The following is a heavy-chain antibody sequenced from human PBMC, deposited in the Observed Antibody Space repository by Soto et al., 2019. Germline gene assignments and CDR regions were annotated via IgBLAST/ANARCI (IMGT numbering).Heavy chain of an antibody. V-gene: IGHV4-34*01. J-gene: IGHJ6*03. Sequence: QVQLQQWGAGLLKPSETLSLTCAVYGGSFSGYYWCWIRQPPGKGLEWIGEINHSGSTNYNPSLKSHVTRSVDEGKTQFPLKLSSVTAADTAVYYCARRHDYYGSGSYYQGGRDYYYYMDVWGKGTTVTVSS. CDR2: INHSGST. CDR1: GGSFSGYY. D-gene: IGHD3-10*01. CDR3: ARRHDYYGSGSYYQGGRDYYYYMDV.